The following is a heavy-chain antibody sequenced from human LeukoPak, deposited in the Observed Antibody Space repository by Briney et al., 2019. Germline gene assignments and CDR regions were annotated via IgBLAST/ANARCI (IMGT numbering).Heavy chain of an antibody. CDR3: ASRYCSGGSCYFDFDY. V-gene: IGHV4-59*12. J-gene: IGHJ4*02. CDR2: ILYSGST. Sequence: SETLSLTCTVSGGSISDYYWSWIRKPPGKGLEWIGYILYSGSTYYNPSLKSRVTISVDTSKNQFSLKLSSVTAADTAVYYCASRYCSGGSCYFDFDYWGQGTLVTVPS. CDR1: GGSISDYY. D-gene: IGHD2-15*01.